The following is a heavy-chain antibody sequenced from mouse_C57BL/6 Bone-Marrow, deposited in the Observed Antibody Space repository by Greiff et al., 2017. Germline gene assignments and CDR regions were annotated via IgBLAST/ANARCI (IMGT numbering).Heavy chain of an antibody. Sequence: QVHVKQSGAELVRPGTSVKVSCKASGYAFTNYLIEWVKQRPGQGLEWIGVINPGSGGTNYNEKFKSKATLTVDTSSSTAYMQLSSLTSEDSAVYYCARKWYDYDAWFAYWGQGTLVTVSA. V-gene: IGHV1-54*01. CDR1: GYAFTNYL. CDR2: INPGSGGT. J-gene: IGHJ3*01. D-gene: IGHD2-4*01. CDR3: ARKWYDYDAWFAY.